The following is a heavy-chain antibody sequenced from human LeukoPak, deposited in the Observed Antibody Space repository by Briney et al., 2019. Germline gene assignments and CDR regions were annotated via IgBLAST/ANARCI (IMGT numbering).Heavy chain of an antibody. Sequence: GASVKVSCKASGYTFTSYGISWVRQAPGQGLEWMGWISAYNGNTNYAQKLQGRVTMTTDTSTSTAYMELRSLRSDDTAVYYCAREVDIVATSAFDIWGQGTMFTVSS. J-gene: IGHJ3*02. CDR2: ISAYNGNT. D-gene: IGHD5-12*01. V-gene: IGHV1-18*01. CDR3: AREVDIVATSAFDI. CDR1: GYTFTSYG.